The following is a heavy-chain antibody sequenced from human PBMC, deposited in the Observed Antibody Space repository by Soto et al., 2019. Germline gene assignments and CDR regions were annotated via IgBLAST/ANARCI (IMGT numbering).Heavy chain of an antibody. V-gene: IGHV1-69*12. CDR2: IIPIFGTA. Sequence: QVQLVQSGAEVKKPGSSVKVSCKASGGTFSSYAISWVRQAPGQGLEWMGGIIPIFGTANYAQKFQGRVTITADESTSTAYMELSSLRSEDTAVYYCARVHEYYDILTGNEGGSYYYGMDVWGQGTTVTVSS. D-gene: IGHD3-9*01. CDR1: GGTFSSYA. J-gene: IGHJ6*02. CDR3: ARVHEYYDILTGNEGGSYYYGMDV.